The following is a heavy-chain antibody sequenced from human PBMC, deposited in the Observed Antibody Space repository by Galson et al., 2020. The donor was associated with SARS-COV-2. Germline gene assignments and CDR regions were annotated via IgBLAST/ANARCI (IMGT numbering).Heavy chain of an antibody. CDR1: GYTFTSYG. CDR3: ARSPGVVVPAAIVEGGWFDP. D-gene: IGHD2-2*01. V-gene: IGHV1-18*04. Sequence: ASVKVSCKASGYTFTSYGISWVRQAPGQGLEWMGWISAYNGNTNYAQKLQGRVTMTTDTSTSTAYMELRSLRSDDTAVYYCARSPGVVVPAAIVEGGWFDPWGQGTLVTVSS. J-gene: IGHJ5*02. CDR2: ISAYNGNT.